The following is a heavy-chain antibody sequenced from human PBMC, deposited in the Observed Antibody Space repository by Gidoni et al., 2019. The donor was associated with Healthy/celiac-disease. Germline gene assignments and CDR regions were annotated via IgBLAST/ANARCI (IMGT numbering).Heavy chain of an antibody. D-gene: IGHD3-22*01. J-gene: IGHJ6*02. Sequence: QVQLVQSGAEVKKPGSSVKVSCKASGYTFTSYAMHWVRQAPGQRLEWMGWINAGNGNTKYSQKFQGRVTITRDTSASTAYMELSSLRSEDTAVYYCAKGGKCSSGYCHYYYYGMDVWGQGTTVTVSS. CDR3: AKGGKCSSGYCHYYYYGMDV. CDR2: INAGNGNT. CDR1: GYTFTSYA. V-gene: IGHV1-3*01.